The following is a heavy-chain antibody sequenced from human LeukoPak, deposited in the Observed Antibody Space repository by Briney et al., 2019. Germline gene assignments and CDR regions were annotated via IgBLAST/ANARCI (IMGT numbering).Heavy chain of an antibody. J-gene: IGHJ4*02. CDR1: GFTFSSYG. CDR3: AKASGSNCCVLELDY. Sequence: GGSLRLSCAASGFTFSSYGMHWVRQAPGKGLEWVAVISYDGSNKYYADSVKGRFTISRDNSKNTLYLQMNSLRAEDTAVYYCAKASGSNCCVLELDYCGQGTLVTVSS. CDR2: ISYDGSNK. V-gene: IGHV3-30*18. D-gene: IGHD1-1*01.